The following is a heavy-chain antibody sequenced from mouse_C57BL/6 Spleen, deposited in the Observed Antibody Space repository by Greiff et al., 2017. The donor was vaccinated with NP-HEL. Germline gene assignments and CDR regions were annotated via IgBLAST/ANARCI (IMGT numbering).Heavy chain of an antibody. V-gene: IGHV1-76*01. J-gene: IGHJ4*01. CDR3: AREVYGNYAYYAMDY. CDR1: GYTFTDYY. D-gene: IGHD2-10*02. Sequence: VQLQQSGAELVRPGASVKLSCKASGYTFTDYYINWVKQRPGQGLEWIARIYPGSGNTYYNEKFKGKATLTAEKSSSTAYMQLSSLTSEDSAVYFCAREVYGNYAYYAMDYWGQGTSVTVSS. CDR2: IYPGSGNT.